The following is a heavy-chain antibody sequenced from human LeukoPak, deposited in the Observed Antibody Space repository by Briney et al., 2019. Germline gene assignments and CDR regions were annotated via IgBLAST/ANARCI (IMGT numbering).Heavy chain of an antibody. CDR2: IYYSGST. Sequence: PSETLSLTCTVSGGSISSYYWSWIRQPPGKGLEWIGYIYYSGSTNYNPSLKSRVTISVDTSKNQFSLKLSSVTAADTAMYYCARQWQSTGFDYWGQRTLVTVSS. CDR3: ARQWQSTGFDY. J-gene: IGHJ4*02. V-gene: IGHV4-59*08. D-gene: IGHD2-2*01. CDR1: GGSISSYY.